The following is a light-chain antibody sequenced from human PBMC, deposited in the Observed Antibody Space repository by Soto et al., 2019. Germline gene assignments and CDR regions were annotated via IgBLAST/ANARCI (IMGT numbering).Light chain of an antibody. V-gene: IGKV1-5*01. CDR2: DAS. Sequence: DIQMTQSPSTLSASVGDRVTSTCRASQSILTLLAWYQQKPGKAPKLLIYDASNLQSGVPSRFSGSVSRTEFNLNISSLQPDDFATYYCQQYKSYSPITFGQGTRLESK. CDR3: QQYKSYSPIT. CDR1: QSILTL. J-gene: IGKJ5*01.